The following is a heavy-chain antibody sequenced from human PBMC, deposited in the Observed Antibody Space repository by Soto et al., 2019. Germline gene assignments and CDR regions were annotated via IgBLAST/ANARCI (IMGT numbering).Heavy chain of an antibody. CDR2: IYPGDSDT. Sequence: GESLKISCQGSGYSFTSYWIGWVRQMPGKGLEWMGIIYPGDSDTRYSPSFQGQVTISADKSISTAYLQWSSLKASDTAMYYCARRTVTTLYGMDVWGQGTTVPVSS. CDR1: GYSFTSYW. V-gene: IGHV5-51*01. J-gene: IGHJ6*02. D-gene: IGHD4-17*01. CDR3: ARRTVTTLYGMDV.